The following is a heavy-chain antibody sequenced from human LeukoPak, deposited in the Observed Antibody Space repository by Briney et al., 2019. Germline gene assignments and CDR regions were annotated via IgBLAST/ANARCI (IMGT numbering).Heavy chain of an antibody. CDR1: GFTFSSYA. D-gene: IGHD6-19*01. CDR2: ISYDGSNK. J-gene: IGHJ4*02. V-gene: IGHV3-30*04. Sequence: PGRSLRLSCAASGFTFSSYAMHWVRQAPGKGLEWVAVISYDGSNKYYADSVKGRFTISRDNSKNTLYLQMNSLRAEDTAVYYCAKEEGGSGWYYFDYWGQGTLVTVSS. CDR3: AKEEGGSGWYYFDY.